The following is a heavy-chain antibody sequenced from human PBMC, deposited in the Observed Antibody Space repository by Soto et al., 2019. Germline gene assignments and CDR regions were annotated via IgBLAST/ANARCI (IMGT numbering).Heavy chain of an antibody. V-gene: IGHV3-23*01. J-gene: IGHJ4*02. CDR2: ISGSGGST. D-gene: IGHD6-13*01. CDR1: GFTFSSYA. CDR3: ATYSSSWYYFDY. Sequence: GGSLRLSCAASGFTFSSYAMSWVRQAPGKGLEWVSAISGSGGSTYYADSVKGRFTISRDNSKNTLYLQMNSLRAEDTAVYYCATYSSSWYYFDYWGQGTLVTVSS.